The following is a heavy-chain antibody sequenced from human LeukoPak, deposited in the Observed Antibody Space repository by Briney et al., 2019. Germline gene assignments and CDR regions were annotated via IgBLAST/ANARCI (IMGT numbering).Heavy chain of an antibody. J-gene: IGHJ3*02. Sequence: PGGSLRLSCAASGFTFDDYAMPWVRQAPGKGLEWVSGISWNSGSIGYADSVKGRFTISRDNSKNTVYLQMNSLSADDTAVYYCARELREHCVFDIWGQGTMVTVSS. D-gene: IGHD1-26*01. CDR1: GFTFDDYA. CDR2: ISWNSGSI. CDR3: ARELREHCVFDI. V-gene: IGHV3-9*01.